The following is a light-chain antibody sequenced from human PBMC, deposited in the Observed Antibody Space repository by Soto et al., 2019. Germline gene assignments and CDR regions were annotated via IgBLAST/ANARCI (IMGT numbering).Light chain of an antibody. V-gene: IGLV2-11*01. CDR2: DGN. Sequence: ALAQPRSVSGSPGQLLTISCTGTSSDVDDYRYVSWYQQYPGKAPKLVIYDGNKRPSGVPDRFSGSNSGNTASLTISGLQAEDEADYYCCSYVTTPEIFGTGTKVTVL. CDR1: SSDVDDYRY. J-gene: IGLJ1*01. CDR3: CSYVTTPEI.